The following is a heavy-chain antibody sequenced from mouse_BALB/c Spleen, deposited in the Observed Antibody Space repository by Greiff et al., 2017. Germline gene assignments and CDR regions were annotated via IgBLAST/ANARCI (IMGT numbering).Heavy chain of an antibody. CDR3: ARSLWLRRYYYAMDY. J-gene: IGHJ4*01. CDR2: ISYSGST. CDR1: GYSITSDYA. D-gene: IGHD2-2*01. Sequence: VQLQQSGPGLVKPSQSLSLTCTVTGYSITSDYAWNWIRQFPGNKLEWMGYISYSGSTSYNPSLKSRISITRDTSKNQFFLQLNSVTTEDTATYYCARSLWLRRYYYAMDYWGQGTSVTVSS. V-gene: IGHV3-2*02.